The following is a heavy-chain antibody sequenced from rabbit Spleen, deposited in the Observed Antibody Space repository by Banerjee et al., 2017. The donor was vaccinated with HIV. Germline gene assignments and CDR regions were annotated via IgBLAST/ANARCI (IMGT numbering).Heavy chain of an antibody. CDR3: VRDQAGDADYGPYYLNL. CDR2: INSYTGKP. V-gene: IGHV1S45*01. D-gene: IGHD2-1*01. J-gene: IGHJ4*01. CDR1: GVSLNDKDV. Sequence: EQLEESGGGLVKPEGSLTLTCKASGVSLNDKDVMCWVRQAPGKGLEWIACINSYTGKPVYASWTKGPFTISRTASTTVTLQMTRLTAADTATYFCVRDQAGDADYGPYYLNLWGPGTLVTVS.